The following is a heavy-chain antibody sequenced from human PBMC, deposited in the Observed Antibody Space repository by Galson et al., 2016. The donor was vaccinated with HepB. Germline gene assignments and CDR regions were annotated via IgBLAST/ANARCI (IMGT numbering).Heavy chain of an antibody. D-gene: IGHD2-15*01. CDR3: TRGSRCSGGTCYSPAFDY. J-gene: IGHJ4*02. CDR1: GYTFNTYG. Sequence: SVKVSCKASGYTFNTYGIGWVRQAPGQGFEWMGWISGTNGNTNYAQNFKGRVTMTRDTSTQTAYMELRSLRNDDTAIYYCTRGSRCSGGTCYSPAFDYWGQGTLAIVSA. V-gene: IGHV1-18*01. CDR2: ISGTNGNT.